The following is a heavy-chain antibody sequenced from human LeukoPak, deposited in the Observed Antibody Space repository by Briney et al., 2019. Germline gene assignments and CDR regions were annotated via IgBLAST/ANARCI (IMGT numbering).Heavy chain of an antibody. Sequence: GGSLRLSCAASGFTFSSYSMNWVRQAPGKGLEWVSSISSSSSYIYYADSVKGRFTISRDNAKNSLYLQMNSLRAEDTAVYYCAGDRDSSGYYYGGLDYWGQGTLVTVSS. CDR1: GFTFSSYS. J-gene: IGHJ4*02. D-gene: IGHD3-22*01. V-gene: IGHV3-21*01. CDR2: ISSSSSYI. CDR3: AGDRDSSGYYYGGLDY.